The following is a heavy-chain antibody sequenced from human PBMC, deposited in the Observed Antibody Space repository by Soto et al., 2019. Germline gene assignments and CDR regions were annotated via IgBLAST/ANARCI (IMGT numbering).Heavy chain of an antibody. J-gene: IGHJ4*02. D-gene: IGHD1-26*01. CDR3: TRAAIRGELLEY. CDR1: GVPFINYA. CDR2: ISATGGRT. V-gene: IGHV3-23*01. Sequence: GGSLRLSCAASGVPFINYAMNWVRQAPGKGLEWVSGISATGGRTYSADSVTGRFTISRDNSKNTLNLQMNSLRVEDTAVYYCTRAAIRGELLEYWGQGTQVTVSS.